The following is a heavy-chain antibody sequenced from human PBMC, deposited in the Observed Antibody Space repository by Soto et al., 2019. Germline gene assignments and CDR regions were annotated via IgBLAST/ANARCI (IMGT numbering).Heavy chain of an antibody. D-gene: IGHD1-1*01. V-gene: IGHV3-9*01. J-gene: IGHJ4*02. CDR3: AKDSGPTYDIPIFGY. Sequence: PGGSLRLSCAASGFTFDDYAMHWVRQAPGKGLEWVSGISWNSGSIGYADSVRGRFTISRDNAKNSLYLQMNSLRAEDTALYYCAKDSGPTYDIPIFGYWGQGTLVTVSS. CDR1: GFTFDDYA. CDR2: ISWNSGSI.